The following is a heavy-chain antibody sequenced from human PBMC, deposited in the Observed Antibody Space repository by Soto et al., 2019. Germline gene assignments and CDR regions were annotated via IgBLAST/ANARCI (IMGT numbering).Heavy chain of an antibody. Sequence: QITLKESGPTLVKPTQTLTLTCTFSGFSLSPSGVGVGWIRQPPGKALEWLELIYWDDDKRYSPSLQSRRTITRDTSKNQGGLTMTNMDPVDTATDYCAHEAGRFGELFRFDPWGQGTLVTVSS. CDR1: GFSLSPSGVG. D-gene: IGHD3-10*01. CDR2: IYWDDDK. V-gene: IGHV2-5*02. J-gene: IGHJ5*02. CDR3: AHEAGRFGELFRFDP.